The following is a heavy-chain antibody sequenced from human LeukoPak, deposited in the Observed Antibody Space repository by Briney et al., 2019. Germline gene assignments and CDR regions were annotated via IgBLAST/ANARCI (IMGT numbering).Heavy chain of an antibody. Sequence: SETLSLTCTVSGGSISSYYWSWIRQPAGKGLEWIGRIYGTGSTNYNPSLKSRVTMSVDMSKNQFSLNVKSVTAADTAVYYCARGFLGDYFGSGSYYVFDYWGQGTLVTVSS. V-gene: IGHV4-4*07. CDR3: ARGFLGDYFGSGSYYVFDY. CDR2: IYGTGST. D-gene: IGHD3-10*01. J-gene: IGHJ4*02. CDR1: GGSISSYY.